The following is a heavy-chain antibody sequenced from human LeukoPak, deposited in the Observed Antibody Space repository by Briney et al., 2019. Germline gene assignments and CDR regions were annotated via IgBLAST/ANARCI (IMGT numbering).Heavy chain of an antibody. CDR2: ISGSGGST. CDR3: AKDSVGPYDY. CDR1: GGSISSYY. J-gene: IGHJ4*02. Sequence: PSETLSLTCTVSGGSISSYYWSWIRQPPGKGLEWVSAISGSGGSTYYADSVKGRFTISRDNSKNTLYLQMNSLRAEDTAVYYCAKDSVGPYDYWGQGTLVTVSS. V-gene: IGHV3-23*01.